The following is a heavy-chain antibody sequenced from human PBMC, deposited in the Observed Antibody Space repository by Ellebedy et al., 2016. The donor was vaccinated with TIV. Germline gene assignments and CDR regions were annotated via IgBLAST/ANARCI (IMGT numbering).Heavy chain of an antibody. CDR1: GLTFSRYG. CDR2: IWYDGSIK. Sequence: GESLKISCAASGLTFSRYGMHWIRQAPDTGLEWVAVIWYDGSIKYLADSVKGRFTISRDNFNNPLYLQMNSLRAEDTAVYWCASWDFDYWGQGTLVTVSS. D-gene: IGHD7-27*01. V-gene: IGHV3-33*01. CDR3: ASWDFDY. J-gene: IGHJ4*02.